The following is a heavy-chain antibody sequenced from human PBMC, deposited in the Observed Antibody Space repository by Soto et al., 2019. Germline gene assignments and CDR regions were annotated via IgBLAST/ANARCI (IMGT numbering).Heavy chain of an antibody. CDR2: IIPIFGTA. D-gene: IGHD3-22*01. J-gene: IGHJ3*02. CDR3: ARDYYYYDSSGYYYGPAFDI. V-gene: IGHV1-69*13. Sequence: ASVKVSCKASGGTFSSYAISWVRQAPGQGLEWMGGIIPIFGTANYAQKFQGRVTITADESTSTAYMELSRLRSEDTAVYYCARDYYYYDSSGYYYGPAFDIWGQGTMVTVSS. CDR1: GGTFSSYA.